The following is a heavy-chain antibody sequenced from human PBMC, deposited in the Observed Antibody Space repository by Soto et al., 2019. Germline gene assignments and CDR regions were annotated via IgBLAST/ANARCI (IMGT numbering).Heavy chain of an antibody. CDR1: GGTLSSYP. Sequence: QVQLVQSGAEVKKPGSSVKVSCKASGGTLSSYPINWVRQAPGQGLEWMGGVIPIFGTTNYAQKFQGRVTITADESTTTAYMEMSSLRSDDTAVYYCARDSSTSPYYYGMDVWGQGTTVTVSS. J-gene: IGHJ6*02. V-gene: IGHV1-69*01. CDR2: VIPIFGTT. CDR3: ARDSSTSPYYYGMDV. D-gene: IGHD4-17*01.